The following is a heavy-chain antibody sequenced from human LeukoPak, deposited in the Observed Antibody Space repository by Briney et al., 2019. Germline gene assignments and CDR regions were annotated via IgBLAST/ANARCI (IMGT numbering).Heavy chain of an antibody. CDR2: IKQDGSEK. Sequence: GGSLRLSCAASGFTFSSYWMSWVRQAPGKGLEWVANIKQDGSEKYYVDSVKGRFTISRDNAKNSLYLQMNSLRAEDTAVYYCARAPGGDGSGSYYVNWGQGTLVTVSS. V-gene: IGHV3-7*01. CDR1: GFTFSSYW. J-gene: IGHJ4*02. CDR3: ARAPGGDGSGSYYVN. D-gene: IGHD3-10*01.